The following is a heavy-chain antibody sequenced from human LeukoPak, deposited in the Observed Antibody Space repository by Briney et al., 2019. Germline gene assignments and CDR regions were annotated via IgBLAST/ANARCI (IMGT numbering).Heavy chain of an antibody. J-gene: IGHJ4*02. CDR2: INPNSGGT. Sequence: ASVKVSCKASGYTFTGYYMHWVRQAPGQGLEWMGWINPNSGGTSYLQNFQGRVTMTRDTSISTAYMDLSRLRSDDTAVYYCARGRPGDYFDYWGQGTLVTVSS. D-gene: IGHD6-25*01. V-gene: IGHV1-2*02. CDR1: GYTFTGYY. CDR3: ARGRPGDYFDY.